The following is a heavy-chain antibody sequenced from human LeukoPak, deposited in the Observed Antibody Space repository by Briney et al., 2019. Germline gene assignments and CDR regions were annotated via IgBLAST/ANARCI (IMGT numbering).Heavy chain of an antibody. CDR3: ARLVVAAMHYYYGMDV. V-gene: IGHV3-11*01. Sequence: GGSLRLSCAASGFTFSDYYMSWIRQAPGKGLEWVSYISSSGSTIYYADSVKGRFTISRDNAKNSLYLQMNSLRAEDTAVYYCARLVVAAMHYYYGMDVWGQGTTVTVSS. CDR1: GFTFSDYY. J-gene: IGHJ6*02. D-gene: IGHD2-15*01. CDR2: ISSSGSTI.